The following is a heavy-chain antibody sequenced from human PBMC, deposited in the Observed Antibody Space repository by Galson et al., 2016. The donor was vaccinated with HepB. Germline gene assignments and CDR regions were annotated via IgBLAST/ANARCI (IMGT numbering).Heavy chain of an antibody. Sequence: SETLSLTCSVSDGSIRSMSYYWGWIRQPPGKGLEWIGNVNYAGNTYYNPSLKSRVTITVDTTKNQFSLKVNSLTAADTAVYYCARQKGYCSSTRCYNGYFGMDLWGQGTTVTVSS. J-gene: IGHJ6*02. CDR1: DGSIRSMSYY. CDR3: ARQKGYCSSTRCYNGYFGMDL. CDR2: VNYAGNT. V-gene: IGHV4-39*01. D-gene: IGHD2-2*02.